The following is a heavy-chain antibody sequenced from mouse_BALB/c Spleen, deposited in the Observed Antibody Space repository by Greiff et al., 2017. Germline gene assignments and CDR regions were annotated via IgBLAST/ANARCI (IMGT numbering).Heavy chain of an antibody. CDR3: VRFMDY. J-gene: IGHJ4*01. CDR2: IWTGGGT. V-gene: IGHV2-9-2*01. CDR1: GFSLTSYD. Sequence: VQRVESGPGLVAPSQSLSITCTVSGFSLTSYDISWIRQPPGKGLEWLGVIWTGGGTNYNSAFMSRLSISKDNSKSQVFLKMNSLQTDDTAIYYCVRFMDYWGQGTSVTVSS.